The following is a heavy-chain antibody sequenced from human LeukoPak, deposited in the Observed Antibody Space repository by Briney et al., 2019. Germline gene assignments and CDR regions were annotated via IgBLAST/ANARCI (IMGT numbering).Heavy chain of an antibody. Sequence: PSETLSLTCAVSGYSISSGYYWGWIRQPPGKGLEWIGSIYHSGSTYYNPSLKSRVTISVDTSKNQFSLKLSSVTAADTAVYYYARHRMATIKSFDYWGQGTLVTVSS. CDR1: GYSISSGYY. CDR3: ARHRMATIKSFDY. V-gene: IGHV4-38-2*01. J-gene: IGHJ4*02. CDR2: IYHSGST. D-gene: IGHD5-24*01.